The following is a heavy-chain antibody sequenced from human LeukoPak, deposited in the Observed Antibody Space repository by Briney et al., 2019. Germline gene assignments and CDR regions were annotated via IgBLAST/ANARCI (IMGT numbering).Heavy chain of an antibody. D-gene: IGHD1-26*01. CDR2: ISYDGSNK. J-gene: IGHJ4*02. V-gene: IGHV3-30*18. CDR1: GFTFSSYG. Sequence: PGGSLRLSCAASGFTFSSYGMHWVRQAPGKGLEWVAVISYDGSNKYYADSVKGRFTISRDNSKNTLYLQMNSLRAEDTAVYYCAKSATRSGSSNFDYWGQGTLVTVSS. CDR3: AKSATRSGSSNFDY.